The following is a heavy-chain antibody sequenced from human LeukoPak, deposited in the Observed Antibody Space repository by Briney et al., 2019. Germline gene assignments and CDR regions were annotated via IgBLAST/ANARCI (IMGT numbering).Heavy chain of an antibody. CDR3: ARSPDILTGENFDY. CDR1: GGTFSSYA. CDR2: INPNSGGT. V-gene: IGHV1-2*02. D-gene: IGHD3-9*01. Sequence: VASVKVSCKASGGTFSSYAISWVRQAPGQGLEWMGGINPNSGGTNYAQKFQDRVTMTRDTSISTDYMELSRLRSDDTAVYYCARSPDILTGENFDYWGQGTLVTVSS. J-gene: IGHJ4*02.